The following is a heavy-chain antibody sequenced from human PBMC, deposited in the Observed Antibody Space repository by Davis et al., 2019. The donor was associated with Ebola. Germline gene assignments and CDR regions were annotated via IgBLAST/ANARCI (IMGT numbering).Heavy chain of an antibody. CDR1: GYTFTSYY. V-gene: IGHV1-46*01. Sequence: ASVKVSCKASGYTFTSYYMHWVRQAPGQGLEWMGIINPSGGSTSYAQKFQGRVTMTRDTSTSTVYMELSSLRSEDTAVYYCARDFDVGYCTGGVCYYYRMDVWGQGTTVTVSS. D-gene: IGHD2-8*02. CDR3: ARDFDVGYCTGGVCYYYRMDV. J-gene: IGHJ6*02. CDR2: INPSGGST.